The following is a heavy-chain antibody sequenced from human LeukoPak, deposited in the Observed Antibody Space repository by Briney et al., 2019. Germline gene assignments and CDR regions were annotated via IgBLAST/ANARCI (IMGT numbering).Heavy chain of an antibody. V-gene: IGHV3-21*01. CDR2: ITSSSDYI. Sequence: GGSLRLSCAASGFTFSSYTMKWVRQAPGKGLEWVSSITSSSDYIYYADSVKGRFTISRDNAKNSLYLQMNSLRAEDTAVYYCARDWGYCSSTSCFYYGMDVWGQGTTVTVSS. J-gene: IGHJ6*02. CDR1: GFTFSSYT. CDR3: ARDWGYCSSTSCFYYGMDV. D-gene: IGHD2-2*01.